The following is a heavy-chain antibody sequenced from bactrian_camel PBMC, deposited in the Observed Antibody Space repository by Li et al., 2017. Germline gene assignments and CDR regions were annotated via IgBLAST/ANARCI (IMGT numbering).Heavy chain of an antibody. Sequence: QLVESGGGSVQAGGSLTLSCSASGSTYRSICMAWFRQAPGSQRETVATVDKSGYTTYTYAVKGRFTISQDNAKNTLYLQMDSLKPEDTAMYYCVADPYRTVVTGMCTRSAADFGYWGQ. D-gene: IGHD6*01. CDR2: VDKSGYT. J-gene: IGHJ6*01. CDR1: GSTYRSIC. V-gene: IGHV3S53*01. CDR3: VADPYRTVVTGMCTRSAADFGY.